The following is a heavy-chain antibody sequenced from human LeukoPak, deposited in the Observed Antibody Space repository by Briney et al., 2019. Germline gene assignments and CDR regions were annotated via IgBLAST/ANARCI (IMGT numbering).Heavy chain of an antibody. V-gene: IGHV3-23*01. CDR3: GDSNYWYPNDY. J-gene: IGHJ4*02. CDR1: GFTFSTSA. CDR2: ISGSGDAT. Sequence: GGSLRLSCAASGFTFSTSAMSWVRQAPGKGLEWVSSISGSGDATYYADSVKGRFTISRDNSKNTLYLQMNSLRAEDTAVYYWGDSNYWYPNDYWGQGTLVTVSS. D-gene: IGHD4-11*01.